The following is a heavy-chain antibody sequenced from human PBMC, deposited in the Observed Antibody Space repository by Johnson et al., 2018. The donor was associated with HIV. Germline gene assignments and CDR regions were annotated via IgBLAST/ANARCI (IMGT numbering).Heavy chain of an antibody. CDR3: AKVGSGYSSSS. D-gene: IGHD6-13*01. Sequence: ELLVESGGGLVQPGGSLRLSCAASGFTFSSYAMSWVRQAPGKGLEWVSTISGSGGSTYYADSVKGRFTISRDNSKNTLYLQMNRLRAEDTAVYYCAKVGSGYSSSSWGQGTMVTVSS. V-gene: IGHV3-23*04. CDR2: ISGSGGST. CDR1: GFTFSSYA. J-gene: IGHJ3*01.